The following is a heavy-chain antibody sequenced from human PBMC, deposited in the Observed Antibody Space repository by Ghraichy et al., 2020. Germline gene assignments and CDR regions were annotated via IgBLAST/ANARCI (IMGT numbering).Heavy chain of an antibody. Sequence: SETLSLTCAVYGGSFGNKYWTWIRQSPGKGLEWIGESNPSGSTNYNPSLRSRVTISVDSSKNQFSLKLNSVTAADTAVYYCARVPIVSAGMFVLGRPRGGYYYYGMDAGGQGTTVTVSS. CDR2: SNPSGST. D-gene: IGHD2-2*01. J-gene: IGHJ6*02. CDR1: GGSFGNKY. V-gene: IGHV4-34*01. CDR3: ARVPIVSAGMFVLGRPRGGYYYYGMDA.